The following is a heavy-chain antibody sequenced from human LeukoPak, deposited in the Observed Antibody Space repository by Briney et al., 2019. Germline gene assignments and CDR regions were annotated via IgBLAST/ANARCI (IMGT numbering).Heavy chain of an antibody. Sequence: ASVKVSCKASGYTFTSYDIDWVRQATGQGLEWMGWMNPNSGNTGYAQKFQGRVTMTRNTSISTAYMELSSLRSEDTAVYYCARATRKPVVRYYMDVWGKGTTVTVSS. V-gene: IGHV1-8*01. CDR1: GYTFTSYD. CDR3: ARATRKPVVRYYMDV. D-gene: IGHD1-14*01. CDR2: MNPNSGNT. J-gene: IGHJ6*03.